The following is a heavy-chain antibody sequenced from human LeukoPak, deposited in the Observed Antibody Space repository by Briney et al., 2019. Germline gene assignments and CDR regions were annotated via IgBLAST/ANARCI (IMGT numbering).Heavy chain of an antibody. V-gene: IGHV4-59*01. CDR2: IYYSGST. CDR1: GGSISSYY. J-gene: IGHJ4*02. D-gene: IGHD3-3*01. Sequence: SETLSLTCTVSGGSISSYYWSWIRQPPGKGLEWIGYIYYSGSTNYNPSLKSRVTISVDTSKNQFSLKLSSVTAADTAVYYCARGYDFWSGYAIGGFDYWGQGTLVTVSS. CDR3: ARGYDFWSGYAIGGFDY.